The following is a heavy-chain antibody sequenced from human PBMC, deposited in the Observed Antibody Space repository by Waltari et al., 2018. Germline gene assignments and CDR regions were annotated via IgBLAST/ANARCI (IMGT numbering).Heavy chain of an antibody. Sequence: QVQLVQSGAEVKKPGASVKVSCKVSGYTLTELSRHWVRQAPGKGLEWRGGFDPEDGKTIYAQKFQGRGTMTEDTSTDTAYMRLSSLRSEETAVYYCASTAIAAAGSDAFDIWGQGTRVTVSS. CDR1: GYTLTELS. V-gene: IGHV1-24*01. CDR3: ASTAIAAAGSDAFDI. CDR2: FDPEDGKT. J-gene: IGHJ3*02. D-gene: IGHD6-13*01.